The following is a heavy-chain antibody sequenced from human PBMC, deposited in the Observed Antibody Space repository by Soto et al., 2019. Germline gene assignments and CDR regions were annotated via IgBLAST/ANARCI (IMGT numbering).Heavy chain of an antibody. D-gene: IGHD5-18*01. CDR2: ISGSGDGI. CDR3: AGPGYSSQDY. J-gene: IGHJ4*02. V-gene: IGHV3-23*01. Sequence: LRLSCAASGFTFSSFALSWVRQAPGKGLEWVSAISGSGDGIDYADSVKGQFTISRDNSKNTLYLQMNSLRTGDTAVYYCAGPGYSSQDYWGQGTLVTVSS. CDR1: GFTFSSFA.